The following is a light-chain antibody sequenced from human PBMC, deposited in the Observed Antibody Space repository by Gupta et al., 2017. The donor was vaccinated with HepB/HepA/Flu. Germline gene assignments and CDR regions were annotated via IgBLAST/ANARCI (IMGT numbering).Light chain of an antibody. J-gene: IGKJ4*01. CDR3: QHNNRFPIT. CDR2: HTS. V-gene: IGKV1-5*03. CDR1: QTLPNY. Sequence: DIQLTHSPATLSASVGDTVTITCRASQTLPNYLVWYQQKPGQAPKMLIYHTSTLQSGVSSRFSGSGSETDFSLTISSLQPEDSATYHCQHNNRFPITFGGGTKVEIK.